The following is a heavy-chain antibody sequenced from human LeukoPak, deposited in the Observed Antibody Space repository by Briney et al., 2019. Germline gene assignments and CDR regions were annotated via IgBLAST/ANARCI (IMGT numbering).Heavy chain of an antibody. CDR2: INHSGST. CDR1: GGSFSGYY. CDR3: ARGPAHAFDI. V-gene: IGHV4-34*01. J-gene: IGHJ3*02. Sequence: PSETLSLTCAVYGGSFSGYYWSWIRQPPGKGLEWIGEINHSGSTNYNPSLKSRVTISVDTSKNQFSLKLSSVTAADTAVYYCARGPAHAFDIWGQGTMVTVSS.